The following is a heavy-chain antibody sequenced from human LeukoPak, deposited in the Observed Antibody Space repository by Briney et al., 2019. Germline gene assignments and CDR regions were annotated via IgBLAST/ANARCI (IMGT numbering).Heavy chain of an antibody. J-gene: IGHJ4*02. CDR3: ARDGSMVRGVIQYYFDY. V-gene: IGHV3-33*01. Sequence: GGPLRLSCAASGFTFSSYGMHWVRQAPGKGLEWVAVIWYDGSNKYYADSVKGRFTISRDNSKNTLYLQMNSLRAEDTAVYYCARDGSMVRGVIQYYFDYWGQGTLVTVSS. CDR2: IWYDGSNK. CDR1: GFTFSSYG. D-gene: IGHD3-10*01.